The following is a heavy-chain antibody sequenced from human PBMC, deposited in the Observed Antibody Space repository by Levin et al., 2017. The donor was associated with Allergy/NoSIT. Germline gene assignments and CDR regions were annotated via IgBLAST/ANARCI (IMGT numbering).Heavy chain of an antibody. CDR2: INPSGGST. J-gene: IGHJ4*02. CDR3: LYDSEGYCSGGSCY. Sequence: GESLKISCKASGYTFTSYYMHWVRQAPGQGLEWMGIINPSGGSTSYAQKFQGRVTMTRDTSTSTVYMELSSLRSEDTAVYYCLYDSEGYCSGGSCYWGQGTLVTVSS. CDR1: GYTFTSYY. V-gene: IGHV1-46*01. D-gene: IGHD2-15*01.